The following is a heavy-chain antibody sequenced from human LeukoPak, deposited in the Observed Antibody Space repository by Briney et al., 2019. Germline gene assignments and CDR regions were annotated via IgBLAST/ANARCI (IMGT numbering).Heavy chain of an antibody. CDR2: IRYDGSNK. J-gene: IGHJ4*02. Sequence: PGGSLRLSCAASRFTFSSYGMHWVRQAPGKGLEWVTFIRYDGSNKNYADSVKGRFTISRDNSKNTLYLEMSSLRAEDTAVYYCAKPPYSSGWYYFDYWGQGTLVTVSS. D-gene: IGHD6-19*01. CDR1: RFTFSSYG. V-gene: IGHV3-30*02. CDR3: AKPPYSSGWYYFDY.